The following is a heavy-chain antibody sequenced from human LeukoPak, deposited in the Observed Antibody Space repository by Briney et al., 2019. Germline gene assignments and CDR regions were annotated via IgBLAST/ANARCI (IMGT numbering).Heavy chain of an antibody. CDR2: MNPNSGNT. V-gene: IGHV1-8*01. D-gene: IGHD2-15*01. CDR1: GYTFTSYD. Sequence: ASVKVSCEASGYTFTSYDINWVRQATGQGLEWMGWMNPNSGNTGYAQKFQGRVTMTRNTSISTAYMELSSLRSEDTAVYYCARGRYCSGGSCHDAFDIWGQGTMVTVSS. J-gene: IGHJ3*02. CDR3: ARGRYCSGGSCHDAFDI.